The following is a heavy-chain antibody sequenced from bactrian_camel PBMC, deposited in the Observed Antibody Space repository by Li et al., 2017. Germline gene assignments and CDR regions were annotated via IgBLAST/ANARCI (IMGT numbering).Heavy chain of an antibody. CDR3: AADFRAGWWSTGRRCVNADFSY. D-gene: IGHD8*01. J-gene: IGHJ6*01. CDR2: ITWPTGAM. V-gene: IGHV3-3*01. CDR1: PSKAGSSC. Sequence: HVQLVESGGGSVQAGGSLNLSCATSPSKAGSSCMGWFRQAPGREREEVARITWPTGAMSYTGAVAGRFSITQDNAENVMYLRMNSLTPEDTAKYYCAADFRAGWWSTGRRCVNADFSYWGQGTQVTVS.